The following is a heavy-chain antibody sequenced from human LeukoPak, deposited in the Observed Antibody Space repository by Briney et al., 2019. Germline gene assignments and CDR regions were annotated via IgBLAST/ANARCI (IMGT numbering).Heavy chain of an antibody. CDR3: ARDVGYDSSGSYPYYFDY. CDR2: IKQDGGEK. J-gene: IGHJ4*02. V-gene: IGHV3-7*05. D-gene: IGHD3-22*01. Sequence: GGSLRLSCAASRFTFSSYWITWVRQAPGKGLEWVANIKQDGGEKHYVDSVQGRFTISRDNAKNSLFLQMNSLRPEDTAVYYCARDVGYDSSGSYPYYFDYWGLGTLVTVSS. CDR1: RFTFSSYW.